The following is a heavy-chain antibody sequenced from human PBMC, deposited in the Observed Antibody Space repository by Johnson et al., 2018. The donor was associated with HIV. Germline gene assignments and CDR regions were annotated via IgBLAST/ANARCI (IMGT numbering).Heavy chain of an antibody. CDR2: ISDDGNNK. V-gene: IGHV3-30*18. Sequence: QVQLVESGGGLVQPGGSLRLSCAASGFTFSSYGMHWVRQAPGKGLEWVAVISDDGNNKYYADSVKGRFTISRDNSKNTLYLQMNSLRAEDTAVYYCAKVGATVITPRGEAFDIWGQGTMVTVSS. CDR1: GFTFSSYG. CDR3: AKVGATVITPRGEAFDI. J-gene: IGHJ3*02. D-gene: IGHD4-23*01.